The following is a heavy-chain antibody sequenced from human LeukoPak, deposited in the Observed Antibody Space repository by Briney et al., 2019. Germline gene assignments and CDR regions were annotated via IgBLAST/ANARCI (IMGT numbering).Heavy chain of an antibody. D-gene: IGHD5-18*01. J-gene: IGHJ4*02. Sequence: ASVKVSCKASGYTFTSYYMHWVRQAHGQGLEWMGIINPSGGSTSYAQKFQGRVTMTRDTSTSTVYMELSSLRSEDTAVCYCARHYGYNYFDYWGQGTLVTVSS. V-gene: IGHV1-46*01. CDR2: INPSGGST. CDR3: ARHYGYNYFDY. CDR1: GYTFTSYY.